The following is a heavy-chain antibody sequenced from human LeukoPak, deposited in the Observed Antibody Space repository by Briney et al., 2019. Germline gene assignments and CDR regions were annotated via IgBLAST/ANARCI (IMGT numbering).Heavy chain of an antibody. Sequence: ASVKVSCKASGYTFTGYYMHWVRQAPGQGLEWMGWINPNSGGTNYAQKFQGRVTMTRDTSISTAYMELSRLRSDDTAVYYCARVRSPYSSSWYGMDVWGQGTTVTVSS. CDR2: INPNSGGT. CDR1: GYTFTGYY. V-gene: IGHV1-2*02. D-gene: IGHD6-13*01. CDR3: ARVRSPYSSSWYGMDV. J-gene: IGHJ6*02.